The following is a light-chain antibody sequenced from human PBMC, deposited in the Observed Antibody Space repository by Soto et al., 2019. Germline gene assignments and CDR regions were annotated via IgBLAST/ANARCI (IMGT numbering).Light chain of an antibody. CDR3: RRYRSALV. Sequence: DIQMTQSPTSLSASVGDRVTITCRASQDIRNFVAWYQQKPGKAPKLLIYAASTLQSGVPSRFSGSGSGTDFTLTINGLQPVDVASYSCRRYRSALVFGPGTKVEIK. CDR2: AAS. CDR1: QDIRNF. V-gene: IGKV1-27*01. J-gene: IGKJ3*01.